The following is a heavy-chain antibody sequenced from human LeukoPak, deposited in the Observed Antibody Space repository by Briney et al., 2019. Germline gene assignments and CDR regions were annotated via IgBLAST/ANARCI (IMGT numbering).Heavy chain of an antibody. CDR2: IYTSGST. D-gene: IGHD2-2*01. Sequence: SQTLSLTCTVSGGSIRSGSYYWSCIRQPAGKGLEWIGRIYTSGSTNYKPSLKSRVTISVDTSKNQFSLKLRSVTAADTAVYYCARFRGKVVPAAIGAFDIWGQGTMVTVSS. J-gene: IGHJ3*02. CDR1: GGSIRSGSYY. V-gene: IGHV4-61*02. CDR3: ARFRGKVVPAAIGAFDI.